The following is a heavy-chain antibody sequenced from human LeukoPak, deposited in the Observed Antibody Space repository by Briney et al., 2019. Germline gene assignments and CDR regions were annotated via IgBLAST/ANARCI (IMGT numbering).Heavy chain of an antibody. CDR2: INPKSGGR. J-gene: IGHJ4*02. CDR3: ARSLGDYVDY. Sequence: ASVKVSCKSSGYTFTAYYMHSVRQAPGQGREWMGWINPKSGGRNFAQKCHGRVTMIRDTSISTAYMELSWLTCDDTVVYYCARSLGDYVDYWGQETLVTVSS. V-gene: IGHV1-2*02. D-gene: IGHD3-16*01. CDR1: GYTFTAYY.